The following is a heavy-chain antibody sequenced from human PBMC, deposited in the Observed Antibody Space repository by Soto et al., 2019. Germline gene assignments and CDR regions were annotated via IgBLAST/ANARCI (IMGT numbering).Heavy chain of an antibody. D-gene: IGHD5-12*01. CDR2: IKSKGSGETT. V-gene: IGHV3-15*07. J-gene: IGHJ6*01. CDR1: GFSFTAAW. CDR3: SKKRGPSSSFYYGLEV. Sequence: QQVESGGGLVTPGKSVRLSCVGSGFSFTAAWMNWVRRAPGTGLEWVGRIKSKGSGETTDYSASVKGRFTISRDDSQNTVYLHMNSLKTADTAVYYCSKKRGPSSSFYYGLEVWGQGSTVTVTS.